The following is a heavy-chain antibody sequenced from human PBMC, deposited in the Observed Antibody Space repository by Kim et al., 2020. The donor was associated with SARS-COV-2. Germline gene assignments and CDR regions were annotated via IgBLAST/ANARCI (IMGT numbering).Heavy chain of an antibody. V-gene: IGHV3-74*01. CDR1: GFTFSSYW. D-gene: IGHD6-19*01. CDR3: ARDLKYSSGWYPSDAFDI. Sequence: GGSLRLSCAASGFTFSSYWMHWVRQAPGKGLVWVSRINSDGSSTSYADSVKGRFTISRDNAKNTLYLQMNSLRAEDTAVYYCARDLKYSSGWYPSDAFDIWGQGTMVTVSS. J-gene: IGHJ3*02. CDR2: INSDGSST.